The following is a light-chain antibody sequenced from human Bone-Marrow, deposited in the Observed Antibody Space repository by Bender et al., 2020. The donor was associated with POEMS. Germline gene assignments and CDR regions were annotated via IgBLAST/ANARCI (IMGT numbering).Light chain of an antibody. Sequence: QSVLTQPPSVSGSPGQSITISCTGTSSDVGSYNLVSWYQQHPGKAPKFLIYENSKRPSGVSNRFSGSKSGNTASLTISGLQAEDEADYYCCSYAGGGTWVFGGGTKLTVL. CDR1: SSDVGSYNL. V-gene: IGLV2-23*01. CDR3: CSYAGGGTWV. CDR2: ENS. J-gene: IGLJ3*02.